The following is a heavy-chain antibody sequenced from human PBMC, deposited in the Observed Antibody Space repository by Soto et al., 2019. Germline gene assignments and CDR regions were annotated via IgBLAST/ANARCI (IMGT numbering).Heavy chain of an antibody. J-gene: IGHJ5*02. CDR2: IFHSGST. CDR1: GGSISSGDYY. Sequence: SETLSLTCTVSGGSISSGDYYWSWIRQHPGKGLEWIGYIFHSGSTYYNPSLKSRVTLSIDTSENQFSLKLSSVTAADTAVYYCARVPDSPWLFHLSGQGTLLTLS. CDR3: ARVPDSPWLFHL. V-gene: IGHV4-31*03. D-gene: IGHD5-12*01.